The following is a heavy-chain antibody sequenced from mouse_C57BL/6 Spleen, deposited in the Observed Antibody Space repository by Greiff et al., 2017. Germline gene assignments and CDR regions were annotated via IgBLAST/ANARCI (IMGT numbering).Heavy chain of an antibody. V-gene: IGHV1-61*01. CDR2: IYPSDSET. J-gene: IGHJ4*01. CDR3: ARVSYAMDY. Sequence: QVQLQQPGAELVRPGSSVKLSCKASGYTFTSYWMDWVKQRPGQGLEWIGNIYPSDSETHYNQKFKDKATLTVDKSSSTAYMQLSSLTSEDSAVYYCARVSYAMDYWGQGTSVTVSS. CDR1: GYTFTSYW.